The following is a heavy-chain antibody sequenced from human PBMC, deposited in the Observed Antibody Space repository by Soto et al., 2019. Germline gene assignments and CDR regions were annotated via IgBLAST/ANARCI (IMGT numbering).Heavy chain of an antibody. Sequence: LRLSCAASGFTFSSYSMNWVRQAPGKGLEWVSSISSSSSYIYYADSVKGRFTISRDNAKNSLYLQMNSLRAEDTAVYYCARVPITIFGVDFFDYWGQGTLVTVSS. V-gene: IGHV3-21*01. J-gene: IGHJ4*02. CDR1: GFTFSSYS. CDR2: ISSSSSYI. D-gene: IGHD3-3*01. CDR3: ARVPITIFGVDFFDY.